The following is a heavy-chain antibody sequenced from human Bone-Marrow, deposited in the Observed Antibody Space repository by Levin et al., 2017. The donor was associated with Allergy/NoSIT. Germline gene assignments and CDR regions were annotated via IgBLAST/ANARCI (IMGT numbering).Heavy chain of an antibody. V-gene: IGHV4-31*03. CDR2: IYYSGST. CDR1: GGSISSGGYY. D-gene: IGHD2-2*01. J-gene: IGHJ6*02. Sequence: SETLSLTCTVSGGSISSGGYYWSWIRQHPGKGLEWIGYIYYSGSTYYNPSLKSRVTISVDTSKNQFSLKLSSVTAADTAVYYCARDRTVLVPAAMKWGNYYYYYGMDVWGQGTTVTVSS. CDR3: ARDRTVLVPAAMKWGNYYYYYGMDV.